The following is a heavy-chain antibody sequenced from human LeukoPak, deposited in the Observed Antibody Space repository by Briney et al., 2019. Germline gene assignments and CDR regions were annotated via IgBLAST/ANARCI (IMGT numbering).Heavy chain of an antibody. J-gene: IGHJ2*01. CDR3: ARVVAIVGYFDL. D-gene: IGHD3-16*02. V-gene: IGHV4-4*07. Sequence: SETLSLTCTVSGDSISGYFWSWIRQPAGKGLEWIGCMYTTGSINYNPSLKSRVTLSLDTSKNQVSLKLTSVTAADTAVYYCARVVAIVGYFDLWGRGTLVTVSS. CDR1: GDSISGYF. CDR2: MYTTGSI.